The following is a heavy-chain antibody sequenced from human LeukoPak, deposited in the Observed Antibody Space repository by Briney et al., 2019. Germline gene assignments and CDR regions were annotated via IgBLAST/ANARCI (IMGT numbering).Heavy chain of an antibody. V-gene: IGHV4-59*08. CDR1: GGSISSYY. D-gene: IGHD3-10*01. CDR2: IYYSGST. CDR3: ARITQGLYGMDV. J-gene: IGHJ6*02. Sequence: SETLSLTCTVSGGSISSYYWSWIRQPPGKGLEWIGYIYYSGSTNYNPSLKSRVTISVDTSKNQFSLKLSSVTAADTAVYYCARITQGLYGMDVWGQGTTVTVSS.